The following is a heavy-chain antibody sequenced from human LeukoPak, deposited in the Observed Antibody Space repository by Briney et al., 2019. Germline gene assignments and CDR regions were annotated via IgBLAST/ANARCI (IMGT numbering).Heavy chain of an antibody. CDR2: VYYSGST. D-gene: IGHD4-17*01. CDR1: GGSISSYY. J-gene: IGHJ4*02. Sequence: SETLSLTCAVSGGSISSYYWSWIRQPPGPGLEWIGSVYYSGSTNYNPSLKSRVTMSVDTSKNQFSLKLSSVTAADTAVYYCARAGLNDYGASYYFDYWGQGTLVTVSS. V-gene: IGHV4-59*08. CDR3: ARAGLNDYGASYYFDY.